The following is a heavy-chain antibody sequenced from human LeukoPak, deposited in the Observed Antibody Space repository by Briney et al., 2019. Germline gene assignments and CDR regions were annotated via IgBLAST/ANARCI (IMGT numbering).Heavy chain of an antibody. CDR3: ARASTVTTKYYFDY. Sequence: ASVKVSCTASGYTFTGYYMHWVRQAPGQGLEWMGWINPNSGGTNYAQKFQGRVTMTRDTSISTAYMELSRLRSDDTAVYYCARASTVTTKYYFDYWGQGTLVTVSS. J-gene: IGHJ4*02. CDR2: INPNSGGT. V-gene: IGHV1-2*02. CDR1: GYTFTGYY. D-gene: IGHD4-11*01.